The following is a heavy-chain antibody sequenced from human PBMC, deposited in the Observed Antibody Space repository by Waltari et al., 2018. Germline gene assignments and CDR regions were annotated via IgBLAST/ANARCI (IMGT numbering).Heavy chain of an antibody. D-gene: IGHD5-12*01. Sequence: QVQLVQSGAEVKNLGASVRVPCHASGYSFSDHHMHWVRQAPGQGLEWVGWISPNNGDTNYAQRFQGWVTMTSDSSISTAYMELNRLRSDDTAVYYCARGGYSYGYGMDVWGQGTTVIVSS. CDR2: ISPNNGDT. J-gene: IGHJ6*02. CDR3: ARGGYSYGYGMDV. V-gene: IGHV1-2*04. CDR1: GYSFSDHH.